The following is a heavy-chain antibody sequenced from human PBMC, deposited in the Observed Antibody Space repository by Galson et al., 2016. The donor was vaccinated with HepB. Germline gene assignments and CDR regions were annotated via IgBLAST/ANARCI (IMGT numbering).Heavy chain of an antibody. D-gene: IGHD3-3*01. CDR3: AREVHSDDFWSGYTLSYYGMDV. J-gene: IGHJ6*02. Sequence: SLRLSCAASGFTVNHYGIHWVRQTPGKRLEWLAVMSYDGSTNKYADSVKGRFTISRDNSKNTVYLQMNSLRPEDTAVYYCAREVHSDDFWSGYTLSYYGMDVWGQGTAVTVPS. V-gene: IGHV3-30*03. CDR1: GFTVNHYG. CDR2: MSYDGSTN.